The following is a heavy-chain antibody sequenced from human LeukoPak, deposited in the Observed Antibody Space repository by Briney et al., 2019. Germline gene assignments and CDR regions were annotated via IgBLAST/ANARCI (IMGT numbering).Heavy chain of an antibody. V-gene: IGHV4-59*01. CDR2: VYHTGTT. CDR3: ARGLDAAMVDY. J-gene: IGHJ4*02. D-gene: IGHD5-18*01. Sequence: PSETLSLTCTVSGDSISLYYWSWIRQPPGKGLEYVGYVYHTGTTNYNPSLKCRATVSVDMSKNQFALKLSSVTAADTAVYYCARGLDAAMVDYWGQGILVTVSS. CDR1: GDSISLYY.